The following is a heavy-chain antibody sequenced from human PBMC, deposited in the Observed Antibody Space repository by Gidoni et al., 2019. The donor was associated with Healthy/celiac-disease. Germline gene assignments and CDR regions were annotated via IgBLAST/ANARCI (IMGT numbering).Heavy chain of an antibody. CDR1: SGSISSRSYF. CDR3: AREGHRSASFFAY. V-gene: IGHV4-39*07. Sequence: QLQLQESGPGLVKPSETLSLTCTVSSGSISSRSYFWGWIRQAPGKGLEWIGSIDFSGTTAFASSLKIRFTMSIDTSNNPFSLDLNSVTAADTAVYYCAREGHRSASFFAYWGQGIQVTVSS. CDR2: IDFSGTT. J-gene: IGHJ4*01.